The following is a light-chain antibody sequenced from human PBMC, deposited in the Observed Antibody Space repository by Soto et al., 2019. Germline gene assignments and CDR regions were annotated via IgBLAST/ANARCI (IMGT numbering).Light chain of an antibody. CDR2: EVS. J-gene: IGLJ2*01. Sequence: QSALTQPASVSGSPGQSITISCTGTSSDVGSYNLVSWYQQHPGKAPKLMTYEVSKRPSGVSNRFSGSKSGNTASLTISGLQVEDEADYYCCSYAGSSTFVVFGGGTQLTVL. CDR3: CSYAGSSTFVV. CDR1: SSDVGSYNL. V-gene: IGLV2-23*02.